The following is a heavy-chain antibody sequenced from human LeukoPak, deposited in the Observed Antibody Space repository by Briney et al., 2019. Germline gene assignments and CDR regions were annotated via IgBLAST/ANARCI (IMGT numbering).Heavy chain of an antibody. D-gene: IGHD3-22*01. CDR1: GGTFSSYA. V-gene: IGHV1-69*04. J-gene: IGHJ4*02. CDR2: IIPILGIA. Sequence: SVKVSCKASGGTFSSYAISWVRQAPGQGLEWMGRIIPILGIANYAQKFQGRVTITADKSTSTAYMELSSLRSEDTAVYYCARDYYYDSSGYLGYWGQGTLVTVSS. CDR3: ARDYYYDSSGYLGY.